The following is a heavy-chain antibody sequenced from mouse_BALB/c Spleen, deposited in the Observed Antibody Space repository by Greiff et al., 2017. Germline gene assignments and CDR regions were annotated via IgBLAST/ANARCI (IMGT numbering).Heavy chain of an antibody. D-gene: IGHD2-14*01. V-gene: IGHV1-4*01. CDR1: GYTFTSYT. CDR2: INPSSGYT. J-gene: IGHJ2*01. CDR3: ARTYRYENYFDY. Sequence: VQLQQSGAELARPGASVKMSCKASGYTFTSYTMHWVKQRPGQGLEWIGYINPSSGYTNYNQKFKDKATLTADKSSSTAYMQLSSLTSEDSAVYYCARTYRYENYFDYWGQGTTLTVSS.